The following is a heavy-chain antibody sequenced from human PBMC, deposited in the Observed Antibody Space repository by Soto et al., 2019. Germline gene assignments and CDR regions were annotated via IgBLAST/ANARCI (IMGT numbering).Heavy chain of an antibody. CDR2: IYYSGST. J-gene: IGHJ3*02. V-gene: IGHV4-31*03. CDR1: SGSISSGGYY. CDR3: ARADSTSAFDI. Sequence: SETLSLTCTVSSGSISSGGYYWSWIRQHPGKGLEWIGYIYYSGSTYYNPSLKSRVTISVDTSKNQSSLKLSSVTAADTAVYYCARADSTSAFDIWGQGTMVTVS. D-gene: IGHD2-21*02.